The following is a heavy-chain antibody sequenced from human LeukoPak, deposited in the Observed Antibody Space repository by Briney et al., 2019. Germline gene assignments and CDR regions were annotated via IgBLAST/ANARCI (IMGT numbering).Heavy chain of an antibody. Sequence: SGGSLRLSCAASGFTFSSYGMHWVRQAPGKGLEWVAFIRYDGSNKYSADSVKGRFTISRDNSKNTLYLQMNSLRGEDTAVYYCAKDAPMWGGYNRHIAYWGQGTLVTVSS. V-gene: IGHV3-30*02. J-gene: IGHJ4*02. D-gene: IGHD5-24*01. CDR2: IRYDGSNK. CDR1: GFTFSSYG. CDR3: AKDAPMWGGYNRHIAY.